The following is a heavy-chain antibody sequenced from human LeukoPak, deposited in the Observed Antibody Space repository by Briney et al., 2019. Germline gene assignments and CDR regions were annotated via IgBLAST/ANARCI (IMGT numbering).Heavy chain of an antibody. CDR3: AKTKVAVAAPRGYYFDY. CDR2: ISGSGGST. Sequence: GGSLRLSCAASGFTFSSYAMSWVRQAPGKGLEWVSAISGSGGSTYYADSVKGRFTISRDNSKNTLYLQMNSLRAEDTAVYYCAKTKVAVAAPRGYYFDYWGQGTLVTVSS. CDR1: GFTFSSYA. V-gene: IGHV3-23*01. D-gene: IGHD6-19*01. J-gene: IGHJ4*02.